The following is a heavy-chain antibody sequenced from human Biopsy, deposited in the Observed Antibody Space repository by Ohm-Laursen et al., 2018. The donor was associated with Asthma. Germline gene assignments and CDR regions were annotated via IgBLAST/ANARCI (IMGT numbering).Heavy chain of an antibody. CDR1: GDSFSNYA. Sequence: SVKVSCNASGDSFSNYAISWVRQAPGQGLEWMGGLIPVLGTPDHAQMFEGRVTITADESTSAAYMELSSLSSEDTAAYYCARGYSGSDRIVYYYSGLEVWGQGTTVTVSS. CDR3: ARGYSGSDRIVYYYSGLEV. J-gene: IGHJ6*02. CDR2: LIPVLGTP. D-gene: IGHD5-12*01. V-gene: IGHV1-69*13.